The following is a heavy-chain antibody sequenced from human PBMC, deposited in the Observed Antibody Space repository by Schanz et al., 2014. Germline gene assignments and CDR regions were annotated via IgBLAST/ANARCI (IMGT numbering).Heavy chain of an antibody. CDR2: IYPADSDT. Sequence: EVQLVQSGAEVKKPGESLRLSCKASGYTFTNQWIAWVRQMPGKGPEWMGIIYPADSDTRYSPSFRGQVSISADKSISPAYLQSSSLKASASAMSSCVGGRHGRYSFDYWGQGALVTVSS. CDR3: VGGRHGRYSFDY. V-gene: IGHV5-51*01. CDR1: GYTFTNQW. J-gene: IGHJ4*02.